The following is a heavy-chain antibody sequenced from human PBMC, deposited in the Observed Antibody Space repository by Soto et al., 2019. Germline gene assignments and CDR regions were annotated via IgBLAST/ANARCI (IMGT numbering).Heavy chain of an antibody. CDR3: STMGEWLRHKDYYYAMDV. CDR2: IKSKTNGGTI. Sequence: DVQLVESGGGLVKPGGSLRLSCGASGFTFSNAWMSWVRQAPGKGLEWIGRIKSKTNGGTIDYIAPVKGRFTISRDDSKNTLSLQINSLKTEDTAVSYCSTMGEWLRHKDYYYAMDVWGQGTIVTVSS. V-gene: IGHV3-15*01. CDR1: GFTFSNAW. D-gene: IGHD3-16*01. J-gene: IGHJ6*02.